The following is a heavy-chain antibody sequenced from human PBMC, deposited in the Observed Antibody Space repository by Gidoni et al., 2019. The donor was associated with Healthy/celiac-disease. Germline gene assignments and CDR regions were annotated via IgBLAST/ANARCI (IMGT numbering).Heavy chain of an antibody. CDR1: GGPISSSSYY. CDR3: ARHTLSYSGYDWFDY. CDR2: IYYSGGT. V-gene: IGHV4-39*01. J-gene: IGHJ4*02. D-gene: IGHD5-12*01. Sequence: QLQLQESGPGLVKPSETLSLTCTVSGGPISSSSYYWGWIRQPPGKGLEWIGSIYYSGGTYYNPSLKSRVTISVDTSKNQFSLKLSSVTAADTAVYYCARHTLSYSGYDWFDYWGQGTLVTVSS.